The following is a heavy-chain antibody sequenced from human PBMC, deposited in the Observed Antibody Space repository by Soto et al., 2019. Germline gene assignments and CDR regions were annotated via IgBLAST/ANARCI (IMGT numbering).Heavy chain of an antibody. V-gene: IGHV4-31*03. Sequence: TSETLSLTCTVSGGSISIGGYYWSCIRQHPGKGLEWIGYIYYSGSTYYNPSLKSRVTISVDTSKNQFSLKLSSVTAADTAVYYCAVNYYDSSGFDYWGQGTLVTVSS. CDR3: AVNYYDSSGFDY. D-gene: IGHD3-22*01. J-gene: IGHJ4*02. CDR1: GGSISIGGYY. CDR2: IYYSGST.